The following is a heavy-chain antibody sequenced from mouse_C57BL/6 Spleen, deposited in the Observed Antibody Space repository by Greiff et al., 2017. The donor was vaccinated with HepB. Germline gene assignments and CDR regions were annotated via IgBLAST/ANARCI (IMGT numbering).Heavy chain of an antibody. J-gene: IGHJ4*01. CDR1: GYSITSGYY. CDR3: AAYYRAMDY. D-gene: IGHD2-14*01. V-gene: IGHV3-6*01. Sequence: EVQLQESGPGLVKPSQSLSLTCSVTGYSITSGYYWNWIRQFPGNKLEWMGYISYDGSNNYNPSLKNRISITRDTSKNQFFLKLNSVTTEDTATYYCAAYYRAMDYWGQGTSVTVSS. CDR2: ISYDGSN.